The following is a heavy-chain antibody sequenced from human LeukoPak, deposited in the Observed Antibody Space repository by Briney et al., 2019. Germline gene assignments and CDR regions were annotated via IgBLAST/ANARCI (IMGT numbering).Heavy chain of an antibody. V-gene: IGHV4-34*01. D-gene: IGHD6-13*01. CDR3: ARGTAAAGTKVDY. J-gene: IGHJ4*02. CDR2: INHSGST. Sequence: KSSETLSLTCAVYGGSFSGYYWSWIRQPPAKGLEWIGEINHSGSTNYNPSLKSRVTISVDTSKNQFSLKLSSVTAADTAVYYCARGTAAAGTKVDYWGQGTLVTVSS. CDR1: GGSFSGYY.